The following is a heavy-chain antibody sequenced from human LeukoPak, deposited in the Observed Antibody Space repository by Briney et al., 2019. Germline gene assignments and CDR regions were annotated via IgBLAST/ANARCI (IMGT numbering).Heavy chain of an antibody. J-gene: IGHJ5*02. CDR1: GGSISSGSYY. CDR3: ARVVGETTVTTGNWFDP. CDR2: IYYSGST. V-gene: IGHV4-61*10. Sequence: SQTLSLTCTVSGGSISSGSYYWSWIRQPAGKGLEWIGYIYYSGSTNYNPSLKSRVTISVDTSKNQFSLKLSSVTAADTAVYYCARVVGETTVTTGNWFDPWGQGTLVTVSS. D-gene: IGHD4-17*01.